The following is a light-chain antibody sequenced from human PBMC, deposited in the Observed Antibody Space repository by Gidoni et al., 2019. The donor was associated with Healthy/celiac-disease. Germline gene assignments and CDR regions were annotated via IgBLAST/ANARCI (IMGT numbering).Light chain of an antibody. CDR3: QTWDSSTEVV. J-gene: IGLJ2*01. CDR2: QDN. CDR1: RLGDKY. V-gene: IGLV3-1*01. Sequence: SYELTQPPSVSVSPGQTASITCSGDRLGDKYACLYQQKSGQSPVLVIYQDNKRPSGIPERFSGSNSGNTATLTISGTQALDEADYYCQTWDSSTEVVFGGVTKLTVL.